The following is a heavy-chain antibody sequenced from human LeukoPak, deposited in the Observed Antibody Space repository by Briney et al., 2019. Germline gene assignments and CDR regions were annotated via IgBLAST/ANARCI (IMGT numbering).Heavy chain of an antibody. D-gene: IGHD3-10*01. CDR3: ARVASSFGEMGY. V-gene: IGHV3-48*04. CDR1: GFTFSSYS. Sequence: PGGSLRLSCAASGFTFSSYSMNWVRQAPGKGPEWVSYISSSGSTIYYADSVKGRFTISRDNAKNSLYLQMNSLRAEDTAVYYCARVASSFGEMGYWGQGTLVTVSS. CDR2: ISSSGSTI. J-gene: IGHJ4*02.